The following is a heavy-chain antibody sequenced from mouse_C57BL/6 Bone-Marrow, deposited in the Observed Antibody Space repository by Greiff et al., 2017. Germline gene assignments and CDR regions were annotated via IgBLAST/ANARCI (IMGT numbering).Heavy chain of an antibody. CDR2: IDPSDSYT. J-gene: IGHJ3*01. CDR3: ARDRWDEAY. V-gene: IGHV1-69*01. D-gene: IGHD4-1*01. Sequence: VQLQQPGAELVMPGASVKLSCKASGYTFTSYWMHWVKQRPGQGLEWIGEIDPSDSYTNYNQKFKGKSTLPVDKSSSTAYMQLSSLTSEDSAVYYCARDRWDEAYWGQGTLVTVSA. CDR1: GYTFTSYW.